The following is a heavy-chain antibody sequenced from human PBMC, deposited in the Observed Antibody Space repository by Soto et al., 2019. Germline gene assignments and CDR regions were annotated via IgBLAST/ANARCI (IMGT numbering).Heavy chain of an antibody. Sequence: GGSLRRCCAASGFTFSSCAMGGVRQAQGKGLEWVSDIIDSGGSTYYADSVKGRFTISRDNSKSTLYLQMNSLRAEDTALYYCAKGRSYYYYYGVDVWGQGTTVTVSS. CDR1: GFTFSSCA. CDR2: IIDSGGST. J-gene: IGHJ6*02. V-gene: IGHV3-23*01. CDR3: AKGRSYYYYYGVDV.